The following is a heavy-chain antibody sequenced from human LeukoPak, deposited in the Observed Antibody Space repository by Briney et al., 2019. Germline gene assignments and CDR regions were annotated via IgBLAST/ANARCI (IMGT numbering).Heavy chain of an antibody. Sequence: GGSLRLSCAASGFTFSSYSMNWVRQAPGKGLEWVSSISSSSSCIYYADSVKGRFTISRDNAKNSLYLQMNSLRAEDTAVYYCARGYMSELRFLEWLPRETNWFDPWGQGTLVTVSS. CDR1: GFTFSSYS. CDR2: ISSSSSCI. V-gene: IGHV3-21*01. D-gene: IGHD3-3*01. J-gene: IGHJ5*02. CDR3: ARGYMSELRFLEWLPRETNWFDP.